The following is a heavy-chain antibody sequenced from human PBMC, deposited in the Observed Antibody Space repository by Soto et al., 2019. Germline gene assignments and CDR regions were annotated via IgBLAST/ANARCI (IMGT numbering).Heavy chain of an antibody. Sequence: GGSLRLSCAASGFTFSGYARSWVRQAPGKGLEWVSAISGSGGSTYYADSVKGRFTISRDNSKNTLYLQMNSLRAEDTAVYYCAKASHYGSGSPFDYWGQGTLVTVSS. CDR3: AKASHYGSGSPFDY. V-gene: IGHV3-23*01. D-gene: IGHD3-10*01. CDR2: ISGSGGST. J-gene: IGHJ4*02. CDR1: GFTFSGYA.